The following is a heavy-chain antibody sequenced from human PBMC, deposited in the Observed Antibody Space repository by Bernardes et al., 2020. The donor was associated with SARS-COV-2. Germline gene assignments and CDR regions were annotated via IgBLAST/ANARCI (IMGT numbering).Heavy chain of an antibody. V-gene: IGHV4-31*03. D-gene: IGHD3-22*01. Sequence: TLSLTCTVSGGAINNGGFFWNWIRQLPGKGLEWIAYIYYSGNTHYNPSLKSRVMISVDTSKNQLSLKLSSVTAADTALYYCAKEQHFYDSIGSDAFDIWGQGTMVTVSS. CDR3: AKEQHFYDSIGSDAFDI. CDR2: IYYSGNT. CDR1: GGAINNGGFF. J-gene: IGHJ3*02.